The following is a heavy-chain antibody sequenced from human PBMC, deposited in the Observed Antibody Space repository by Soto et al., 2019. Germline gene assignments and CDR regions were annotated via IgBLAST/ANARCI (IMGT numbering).Heavy chain of an antibody. CDR1: GFTFSDYY. V-gene: IGHV3-11*01. D-gene: IGHD5-18*01. Sequence: GGALRLSCAASGFTFSDYYMSWIRQAPGKGLEGVSYISSSGSTIYYADSVKGRFTISRDNAKNSLYLQMNSLRAEDTAVFYCARAESGYSYGRRWFDPWGQGTLVTVSS. J-gene: IGHJ5*02. CDR3: ARAESGYSYGRRWFDP. CDR2: ISSSGSTI.